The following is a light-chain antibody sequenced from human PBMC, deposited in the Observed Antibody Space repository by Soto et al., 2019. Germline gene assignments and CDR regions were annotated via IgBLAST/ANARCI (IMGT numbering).Light chain of an antibody. V-gene: IGLV1-40*01. CDR2: GNS. Sequence: QSVLTQPPSVSGAPGQRVSISCTGSSSNIGAGYDVHWYQQLPGTVPKLLIYGNSNRPSGVPDRFSGSKSGTSASLAITGLHAADEPDYSCQSYDTSLSGYVFGTRTKVTVL. J-gene: IGLJ1*01. CDR3: QSYDTSLSGYV. CDR1: SSNIGAGYD.